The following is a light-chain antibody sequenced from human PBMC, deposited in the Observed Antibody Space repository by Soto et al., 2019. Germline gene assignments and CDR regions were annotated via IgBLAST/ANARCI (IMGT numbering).Light chain of an antibody. V-gene: IGKV3-11*01. Sequence: EIVLTQSPATLSVSPGERVTLSCRASQNLHSFLNWYQQRPGQAPRPLIYDGSKRAAGVPDRISGDGSGTDYTLTISSLEPEDFAVCYCQQRTRWPMTFGQGTRLEIK. CDR1: QNLHSF. CDR2: DGS. J-gene: IGKJ5*01. CDR3: QQRTRWPMT.